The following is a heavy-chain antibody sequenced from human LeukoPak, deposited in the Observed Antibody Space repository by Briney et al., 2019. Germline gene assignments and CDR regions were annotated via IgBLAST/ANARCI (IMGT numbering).Heavy chain of an antibody. J-gene: IGHJ4*02. D-gene: IGHD6-19*01. CDR2: ISSGSTYK. CDR3: TRGPTLIGVAGTWPLDY. Sequence: GGSLRLSCAASGFTFSDYSMHWVRQAPGKGLQWVSSISSGSTYKYSADSLKGRFTISRDNAKNSLYLQMNSLRAEDSAVYYCTRGPTLIGVAGTWPLDYWGQGTLVTVSS. CDR1: GFTFSDYS. V-gene: IGHV3-21*01.